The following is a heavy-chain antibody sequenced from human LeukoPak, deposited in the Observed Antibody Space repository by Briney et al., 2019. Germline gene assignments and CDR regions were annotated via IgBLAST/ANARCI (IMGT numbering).Heavy chain of an antibody. Sequence: GGSLRLSCAASGFTFSDHYMDCVRQAPGKGLEWVGRIKNKANSYTTEYAASVKGRFTISRDNSKYSLYLPMKPLKTEVTAVYYCTRGPLDYWGQGTVVTVSS. CDR1: GFTFSDHY. V-gene: IGHV3-72*01. J-gene: IGHJ4*02. CDR3: TRGPLDY. CDR2: IKNKANSYTT.